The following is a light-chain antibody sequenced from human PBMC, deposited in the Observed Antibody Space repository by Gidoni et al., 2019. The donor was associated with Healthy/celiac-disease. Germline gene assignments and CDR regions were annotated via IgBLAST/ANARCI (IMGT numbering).Light chain of an antibody. CDR3: QQSYSTPRT. Sequence: DIQMTHSPSSLSASVGDRVTITCRAIQIISSYLNWDQQKPGKAPKLLIYAESSLQSGVPSRFSGSGYGTDFTLTISSLQPEDFATYYCQQSYSTPRTVGQGTKLEIK. J-gene: IGKJ2*01. CDR1: QIISSY. CDR2: AES. V-gene: IGKV1-39*01.